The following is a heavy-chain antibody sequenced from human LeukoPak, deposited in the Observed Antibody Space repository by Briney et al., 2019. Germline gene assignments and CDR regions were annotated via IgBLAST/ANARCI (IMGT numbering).Heavy chain of an antibody. Sequence: PSETLSLTCTVSGGSISSYYWSWIRQPPGKGLEWIGYIYYSGSANYNPSLKSRVTISVDTSKNQFSLKLSSVTAADTAVYYCARVCDGSSGCLDYWGQGTLVTVSS. V-gene: IGHV4-59*01. J-gene: IGHJ4*02. D-gene: IGHD3-22*01. CDR1: GGSISSYY. CDR3: ARVCDGSSGCLDY. CDR2: IYYSGSA.